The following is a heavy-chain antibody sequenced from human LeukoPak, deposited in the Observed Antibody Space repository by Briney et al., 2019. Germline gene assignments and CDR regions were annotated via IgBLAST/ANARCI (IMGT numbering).Heavy chain of an antibody. CDR1: GFAVSSNY. CDR3: VKVGVDCSSTSCYTHGAAFDI. Sequence: GGSLRLSCAASGFAVSSNYMNWVRQAPGKGLEWVSSISSSSSYIYYADSVKGRFTISRDNAKNSLYLQMNSLRAEDTAVYYCVKVGVDCSSTSCYTHGAAFDIWGQGTMVTVSS. J-gene: IGHJ3*02. D-gene: IGHD2-2*02. CDR2: ISSSSSYI. V-gene: IGHV3-21*01.